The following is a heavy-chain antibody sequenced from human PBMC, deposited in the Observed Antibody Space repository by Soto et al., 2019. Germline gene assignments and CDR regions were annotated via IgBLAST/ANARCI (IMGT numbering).Heavy chain of an antibody. CDR1: GASISSSTW. D-gene: IGHD5-12*01. Sequence: SETLSLTCAVSGASISSSTWWSWVRQPPGKGLEWIGEMYHDGTTTYNPSLKSRISISVDKSKNQFSLELNSVTAADTAVYYCASRYWGHGYNYAYRGQGTVVTVSS. V-gene: IGHV4-4*02. CDR2: MYHDGTT. J-gene: IGHJ4*02. CDR3: ASRYWGHGYNYAY.